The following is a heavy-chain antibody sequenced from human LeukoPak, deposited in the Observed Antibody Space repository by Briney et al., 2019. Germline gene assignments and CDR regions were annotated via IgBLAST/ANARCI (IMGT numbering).Heavy chain of an antibody. D-gene: IGHD4-17*01. J-gene: IGHJ4*02. CDR1: GFTFSNYA. CDR3: ATTTVTTPDY. CDR2: ISGSGGST. Sequence: GGSLRLSCAASGFTFSNYAMSWVRQAPGKGLEWVSVISGSGGSTYYADSVKGRFTISRDNSKNTLYLQMNSLRAEDTAVYYCATTTVTTPDYWGQGTLVTVSS. V-gene: IGHV3-23*01.